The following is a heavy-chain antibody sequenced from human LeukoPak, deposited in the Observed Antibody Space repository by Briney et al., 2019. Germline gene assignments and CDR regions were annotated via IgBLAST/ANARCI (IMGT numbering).Heavy chain of an antibody. J-gene: IGHJ4*02. V-gene: IGHV3-48*04. CDR3: AKEGITIFGVGYYFDY. D-gene: IGHD3-3*01. CDR1: GFTFSSFS. CDR2: IRSGGTNT. Sequence: PGGSLRLSCAASGFTFSSFSMNWVRQAPGKGLEWVSYIRSGGTNTDYTGSVKGRFTFSRDNAKNSLYLQMNSLRAEDTAVYYCAKEGITIFGVGYYFDYWGQGTLVTVSS.